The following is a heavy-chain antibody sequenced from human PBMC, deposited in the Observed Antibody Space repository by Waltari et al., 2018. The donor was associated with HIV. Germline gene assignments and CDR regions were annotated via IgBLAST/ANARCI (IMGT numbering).Heavy chain of an antibody. CDR2: ISGSGGST. Sequence: EVQVLESGGALVQPGGSLKLSCAASGFSFSNYGMSWVRQAPGKGLEWVSTISGSGGSTYYAYSVKGRFTVSRDNSKNTLYLQMNSLRAEDTAVYFCVKEHQYSHTWYSYYGMDVWGQGTTVTVSS. CDR3: VKEHQYSHTWYSYYGMDV. J-gene: IGHJ6*02. CDR1: GFSFSNYG. D-gene: IGHD6-13*01. V-gene: IGHV3-23*01.